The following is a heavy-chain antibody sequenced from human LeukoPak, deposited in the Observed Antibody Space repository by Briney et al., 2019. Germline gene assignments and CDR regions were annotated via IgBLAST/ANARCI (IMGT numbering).Heavy chain of an antibody. CDR2: IIPIFGTA. J-gene: IGHJ3*02. Sequence: GASVKVSCKASGGTFSSYAISWVRQAPGQGLEWMGGIIPIFGTANYAQKFQGRVTITADESTSTAYMELSSLRSEDTAVYYCARARLAAAATGAFDIWGQGTMVTVSS. D-gene: IGHD6-13*01. CDR3: ARARLAAAATGAFDI. V-gene: IGHV1-69*13. CDR1: GGTFSSYA.